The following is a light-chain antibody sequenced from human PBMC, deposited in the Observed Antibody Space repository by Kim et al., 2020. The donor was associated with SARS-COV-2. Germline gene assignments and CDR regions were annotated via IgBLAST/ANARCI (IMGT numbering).Light chain of an antibody. V-gene: IGKV3-20*01. CDR3: QRYGKSLWT. Sequence: IVLTQSPGTLSLSPGERATLSCRASQSVSSSYLAWYQQKPGQAPRLLIYGASSRATGIPDRFSGSGSGADFTLTISRLEPEDFAVYYCQRYGKSLWTFGQGTKVDIK. J-gene: IGKJ1*01. CDR1: QSVSSSY. CDR2: GAS.